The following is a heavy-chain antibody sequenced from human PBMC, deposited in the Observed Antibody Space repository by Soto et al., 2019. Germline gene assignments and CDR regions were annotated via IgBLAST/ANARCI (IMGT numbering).Heavy chain of an antibody. CDR1: GFTFSGYW. Sequence: EAQLVESGGGLVQPGGSLRLSCAASGFTFSGYWMHWVRQAPERGLVWVSRINGDGTTTHYADSVKGRFTISRDNAKNTLYLQMNSLRAEDTAVYSCVRSREGYNLVAHYWGQGTLVTVSS. CDR3: VRSREGYNLVAHY. J-gene: IGHJ4*02. D-gene: IGHD5-12*01. V-gene: IGHV3-74*01. CDR2: INGDGTTT.